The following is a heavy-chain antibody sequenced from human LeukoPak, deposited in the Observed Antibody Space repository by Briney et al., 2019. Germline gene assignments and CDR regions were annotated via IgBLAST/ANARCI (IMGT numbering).Heavy chain of an antibody. Sequence: GESQEISCKGSGYSFTSYWIGWVRQLPGKGLEWMGIIYPGDSDTRYSPSFQGQVTISADKSISSAYLQWSSLKASDTAMYYCARSPPNCGGDCFDAFDIWGQGTMVTVSS. V-gene: IGHV5-51*01. CDR3: ARSPPNCGGDCFDAFDI. CDR2: IYPGDSDT. CDR1: GYSFTSYW. J-gene: IGHJ3*02. D-gene: IGHD2-21*02.